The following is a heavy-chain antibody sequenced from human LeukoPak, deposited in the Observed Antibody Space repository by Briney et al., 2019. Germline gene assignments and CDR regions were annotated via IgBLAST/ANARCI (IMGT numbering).Heavy chain of an antibody. CDR1: GGSISSYY. Sequence: SETLSLTCTVSGGSISSYYWSWIRQPPGKGLEWIGYMYHSENTDFNPSLKSRVTISLDTSKNQFSLKVTSVTAADTAVYYCARTMSGSYGLDYWGQGILVTVSS. J-gene: IGHJ4*02. CDR2: MYHSENT. CDR3: ARTMSGSYGLDY. D-gene: IGHD5-18*01. V-gene: IGHV4-59*01.